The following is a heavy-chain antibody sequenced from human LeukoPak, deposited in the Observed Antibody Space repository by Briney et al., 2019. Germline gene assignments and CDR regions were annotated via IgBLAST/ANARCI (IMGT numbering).Heavy chain of an antibody. CDR3: ARAEYSSSSLQSYYYYGMDV. V-gene: IGHV3-21*01. J-gene: IGHJ6*02. CDR1: GFTFSSYS. CDR2: ISSSSSYI. D-gene: IGHD6-6*01. Sequence: PGGSLRLSCAASGFTFSSYSMNWVRQAPGKGLEWVSSISSSSSYIYYADSVKGRFTISRDNAKNSLYLQMNSLRAEDTAVYYCARAEYSSSSLQSYYYYGMDVWGQGTTVTVSS.